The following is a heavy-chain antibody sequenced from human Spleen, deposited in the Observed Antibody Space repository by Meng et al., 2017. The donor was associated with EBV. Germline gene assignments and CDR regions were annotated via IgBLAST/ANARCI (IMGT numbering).Heavy chain of an antibody. CDR1: GYTFSNYA. J-gene: IGHJ4*02. CDR2: INTNTGSP. V-gene: IGHV7-4-1*02. CDR3: ARGLDSRGYTAY. Sequence: QGQLVHSGSELKKPGASGKVSCKTSGYTFSNYAIIWERQAPGQGLQWIGWINTNTGSPAYAQGFTGRFLSSLDTSVSTAYLQINRLKPEDTAVYYCARGLDSRGYTAYWGQGTLVTVSS. D-gene: IGHD5-12*01.